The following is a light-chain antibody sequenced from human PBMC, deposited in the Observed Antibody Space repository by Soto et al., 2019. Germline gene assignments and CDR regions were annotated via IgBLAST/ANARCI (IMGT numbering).Light chain of an antibody. Sequence: EIVLTQSPATLSLSPGERATLSCRASQSVRGYLAWYQQKPGQAPRLLIYEASNRATGIPSRFSGSGSGTDFTLTISSLEPEDFAVYYCQQRSDWPLTFGGGTKVELK. CDR1: QSVRGY. CDR2: EAS. V-gene: IGKV3-11*01. CDR3: QQRSDWPLT. J-gene: IGKJ4*01.